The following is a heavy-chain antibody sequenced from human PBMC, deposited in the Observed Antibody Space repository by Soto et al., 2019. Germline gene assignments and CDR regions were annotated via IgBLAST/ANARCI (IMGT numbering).Heavy chain of an antibody. CDR3: ARVPRYYYGSGRPNWFDP. CDR1: GYTFTSYG. V-gene: IGHV1-18*04. CDR2: ISAYNGNT. Sequence: ASLKVSCKASGYTFTSYGISWVRQAPGQGLEWMGWISAYNGNTNYAQKLQGRVTMTTDTSTSTAYMELRSLRSDDTAVYYCARVPRYYYGSGRPNWFDPWGQGTLVTVSS. J-gene: IGHJ5*02. D-gene: IGHD3-10*01.